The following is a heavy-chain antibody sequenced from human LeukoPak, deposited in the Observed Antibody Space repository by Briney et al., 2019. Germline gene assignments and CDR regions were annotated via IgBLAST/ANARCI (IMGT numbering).Heavy chain of an antibody. V-gene: IGHV4-30-4*08. CDR1: GGSISSGDYY. D-gene: IGHD3-9*01. CDR2: IYYSGST. J-gene: IGHJ4*02. CDR3: ARVRDGEYDILTEVDY. Sequence: SETLSLTCTVSGGSISSGDYYWRWIRQPPGKGLEWIGYIYYSGSTYYNPSLKSRFTISVDTSKNQFSLKLSSVTAADTAVYYCARVRDGEYDILTEVDYWGQGTLVTVSS.